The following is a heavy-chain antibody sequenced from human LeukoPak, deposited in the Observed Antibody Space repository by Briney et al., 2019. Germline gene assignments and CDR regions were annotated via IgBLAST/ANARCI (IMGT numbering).Heavy chain of an antibody. CDR2: INPDGRDT. Sequence: PGGSLRLSCAASGFIFSSYGMHWVRQAPGKGLEWVAHINPDGRDTYYVDSVKGRFTISRDNAQNSMYLQMNSLRVEDTAVYYCTSWGDTTAEYFQRWGQGTLVTVSS. D-gene: IGHD2-21*02. CDR3: TSWGDTTAEYFQR. V-gene: IGHV3-7*01. J-gene: IGHJ1*01. CDR1: GFIFSSYG.